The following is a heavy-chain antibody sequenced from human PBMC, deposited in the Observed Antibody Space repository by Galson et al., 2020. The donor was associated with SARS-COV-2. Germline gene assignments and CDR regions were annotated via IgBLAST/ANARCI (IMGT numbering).Heavy chain of an antibody. CDR3: ARVGDAYSWYLIDF. J-gene: IGHJ4*02. D-gene: IGHD2-8*02. V-gene: IGHV3-23*01. Sequence: GGSLRLSCAASGFRFSNNPMTWVRQAPGKGLEWVSTIDSFGANTHYADSVTGRCTISRDNSNNMLYLHINTLRAEDTAVYFCARVGDAYSWYLIDFWGQGSLVTVSS. CDR1: GFRFSNNP. CDR2: IDSFGANT.